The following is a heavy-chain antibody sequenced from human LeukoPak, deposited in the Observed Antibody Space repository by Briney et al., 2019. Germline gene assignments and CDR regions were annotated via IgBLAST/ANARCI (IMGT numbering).Heavy chain of an antibody. V-gene: IGHV1-69*04. J-gene: IGHJ6*02. D-gene: IGHD6-19*01. CDR1: GGTFSSYA. CDR2: IIPILDIA. Sequence: SVKVSCKASGGTFSSYAISWVRQAPGQGLEWMGRIIPILDIANYVQKFQGRVTITADKSTSTAYMELSSLRSKGTAVYYCARFKDEGGWYVGHYYYYGMDVWGQGTTVTVSS. CDR3: ARFKDEGGWYVGHYYYYGMDV.